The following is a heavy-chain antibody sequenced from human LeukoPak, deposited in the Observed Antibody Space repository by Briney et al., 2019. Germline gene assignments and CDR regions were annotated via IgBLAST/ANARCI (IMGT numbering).Heavy chain of an antibody. Sequence: GGSLRLSCAASGFTFSGSAMHWVRQASGKGLGWVGRIRSKANSYATAYAASVKGRFTISRDDSKNTAYLQMNSLKTEDTAVYYCTSPISTVSSYYYYMDVWGKGTTVTVSS. D-gene: IGHD4-17*01. CDR1: GFTFSGSA. CDR3: TSPISTVSSYYYYMDV. V-gene: IGHV3-73*01. CDR2: IRSKANSYAT. J-gene: IGHJ6*03.